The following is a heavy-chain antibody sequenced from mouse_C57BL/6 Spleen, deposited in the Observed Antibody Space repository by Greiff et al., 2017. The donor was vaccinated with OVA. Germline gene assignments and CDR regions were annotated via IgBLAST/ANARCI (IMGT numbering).Heavy chain of an antibody. V-gene: IGHV1-59*01. J-gene: IGHJ4*01. CDR3: ARGGITTVVGGDAMDY. CDR1: GYTFTSYW. CDR2: IDPSDSYT. D-gene: IGHD1-1*01. Sequence: QVQLKQPGAELVRPGTSVKLSCKASGYTFTSYWMHWVKQRPGQGLEWIGVIDPSDSYTNYNQKFKGKATLTVDTSSSTAYMQLSSLTSEDSAVYYCARGGITTVVGGDAMDYWGQGTSVTVSS.